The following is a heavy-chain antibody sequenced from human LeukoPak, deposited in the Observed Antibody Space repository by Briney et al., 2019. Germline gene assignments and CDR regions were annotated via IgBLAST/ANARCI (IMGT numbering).Heavy chain of an antibody. CDR2: ISGRGGST. Sequence: GGSLRLSCAASGFTFSSYAMSWVRQAPGKGLEWVSGISGRGGSTYYADSVNGRLTISRDDSKNTMYLQMNSLRAEDTAVYYCARDPGGYYDFWSGYPRWANPYYYYMDVWGKGTTVTVSS. CDR1: GFTFSSYA. J-gene: IGHJ6*03. V-gene: IGHV3-23*01. CDR3: ARDPGGYYDFWSGYPRWANPYYYYMDV. D-gene: IGHD3-3*01.